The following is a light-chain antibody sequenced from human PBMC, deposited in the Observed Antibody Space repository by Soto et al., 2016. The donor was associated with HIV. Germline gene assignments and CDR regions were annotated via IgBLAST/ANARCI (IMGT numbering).Light chain of an antibody. CDR2: KAS. Sequence: DIQMTQSPSTLSASVGDGVTITCRASQSINSWLAWYQQKPGKAPKLLIYKASTLDSGVPSRFSGSASGTEFTLTISSLQPDDFATYYCQQYNSYPWTFGQGTKVGNQT. CDR1: QSINSW. CDR3: QQYNSYPWT. V-gene: IGKV1-5*03. J-gene: IGKJ1*01.